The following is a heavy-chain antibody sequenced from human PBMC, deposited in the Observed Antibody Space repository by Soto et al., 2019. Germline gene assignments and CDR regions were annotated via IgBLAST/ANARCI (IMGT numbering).Heavy chain of an antibody. J-gene: IGHJ6*02. CDR1: GFDFGSFG. Sequence: SVKVSCKASGFDFGSFGIQFLRQTHGRGLEWIGWIVVASGRTNYARQFQGRVAFSRDMSSTTAYMDLYDLKSDDTAVYFCSADHPHTAIGWPVWGQGTTVTVS. V-gene: IGHV1-58*02. CDR3: SADHPHTAIGWPV. CDR2: IVVASGRT.